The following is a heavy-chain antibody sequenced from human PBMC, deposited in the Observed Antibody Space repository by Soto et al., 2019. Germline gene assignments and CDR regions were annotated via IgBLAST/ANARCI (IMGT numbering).Heavy chain of an antibody. D-gene: IGHD2-15*01. V-gene: IGHV4-30-2*01. Sequence: NPSETLSLTCAVSGGSISSGGYSWSWIRQPPGKGLEWIGYIYHSGSTYYNPSLKSRVTISVDRSKNQFSLKLSSVTAADTAVYYCARGGVYCSGGSCLYYYGMDVWGQGTTVTVSS. CDR2: IYHSGST. CDR3: ARGGVYCSGGSCLYYYGMDV. CDR1: GGSISSGGYS. J-gene: IGHJ6*02.